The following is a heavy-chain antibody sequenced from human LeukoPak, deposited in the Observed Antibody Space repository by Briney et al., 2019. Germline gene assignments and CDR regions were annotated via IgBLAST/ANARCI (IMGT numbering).Heavy chain of an antibody. CDR2: MNPNSGNT. CDR3: AKTYGDYLIDAFDI. V-gene: IGHV1-8*01. J-gene: IGHJ3*02. CDR1: GYTFTSYD. Sequence: GASVKVSCKASGYTFTSYDINWVRQATGQGLEWMGWMNPNSGNTGYAQKFQGRVTMTRNTSISTAYMELSSLRSEDTAVYYCAKTYGDYLIDAFDIWGQGTMVTVSS. D-gene: IGHD4-17*01.